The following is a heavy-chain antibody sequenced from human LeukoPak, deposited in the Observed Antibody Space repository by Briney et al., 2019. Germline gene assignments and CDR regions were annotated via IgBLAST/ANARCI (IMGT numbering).Heavy chain of an antibody. Sequence: SETLSLTCTVSGGSISSYYWSWIRQPAGKGLEWIGRIYTSGSTNYNPSLKSRVTISVDKSKNQFSLKLSSVTAADTAVYYCARDRWHDFWSGSYFDYWGKGTLVTVSS. CDR1: GGSISSYY. CDR3: ARDRWHDFWSGSYFDY. V-gene: IGHV4-4*07. D-gene: IGHD3-3*01. CDR2: IYTSGST. J-gene: IGHJ4*02.